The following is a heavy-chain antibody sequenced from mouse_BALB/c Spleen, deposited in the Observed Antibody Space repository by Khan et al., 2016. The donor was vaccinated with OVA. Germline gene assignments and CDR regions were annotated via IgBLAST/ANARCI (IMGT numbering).Heavy chain of an antibody. D-gene: IGHD1-3*01. CDR3: ARLVDI. V-gene: IGHV2-9*02. CDR2: IWAGGST. J-gene: IGHJ2*01. Sequence: VKLLESGPGLVAPSQSLSITCTVSGFSLTSYGVHWVRQPPGKGLEWLGVIWAGGSTNYNSALMSRLSISKDKSKSPAFLNMNSLQTDDTAIYYCARLVDIWGQGTPLTVSA. CDR1: GFSLTSYG.